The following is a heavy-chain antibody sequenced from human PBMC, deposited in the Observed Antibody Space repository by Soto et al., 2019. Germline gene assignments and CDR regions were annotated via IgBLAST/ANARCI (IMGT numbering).Heavy chain of an antibody. J-gene: IGHJ4*02. CDR3: AKGSFDSSGYPYFGY. D-gene: IGHD3-22*01. CDR1: GGSISSSSYY. CDR2: ISVGGTTI. V-gene: IGHV3-11*01. Sequence: LSLTCTVSGGSISSSSYYWGWVRQAPGKGLEWLSYISVGGTTIYYADSVKGRFTISRDNAKNSLYLQMNSLRAEDTAVYYCAKGSFDSSGYPYFGYWGRGILVTVSS.